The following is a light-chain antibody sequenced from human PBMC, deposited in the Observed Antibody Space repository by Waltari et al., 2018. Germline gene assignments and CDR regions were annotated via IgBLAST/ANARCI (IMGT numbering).Light chain of an antibody. CDR1: QSVGTY. Sequence: EIVLTQSPAPLSLSPGEPATLSCRASQSVGTYLAWYQQKPGQAPRLLIYDASNRATGIPARFRGSGSGTDFTLTISNLEAEDFAVYYCQQRSNWTPHTFGQGARLEIK. J-gene: IGKJ2*01. CDR2: DAS. CDR3: QQRSNWTPHT. V-gene: IGKV3-11*01.